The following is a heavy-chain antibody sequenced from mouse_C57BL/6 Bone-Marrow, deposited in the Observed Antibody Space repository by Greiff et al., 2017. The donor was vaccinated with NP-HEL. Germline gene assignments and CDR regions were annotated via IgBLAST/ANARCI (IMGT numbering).Heavy chain of an antibody. D-gene: IGHD2-3*01. J-gene: IGHJ2*01. V-gene: IGHV1-63*01. CDR2: IYPGGGYT. Sequence: VQLVESGAELVRPGTSVKMSCKASGYTFTNYWIGWAKQRPGHGLEWIGDIYPGGGYTNYNEKFKGKATLTADKSSSTAYMQFSSLTSEDSAIYYCARGWLLDYWGQGTTLTVSS. CDR1: GYTFTNYW. CDR3: ARGWLLDY.